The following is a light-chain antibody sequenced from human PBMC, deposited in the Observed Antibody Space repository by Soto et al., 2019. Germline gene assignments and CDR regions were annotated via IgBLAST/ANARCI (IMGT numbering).Light chain of an antibody. V-gene: IGKV1-33*01. CDR2: DAS. J-gene: IGKJ4*01. Sequence: DIPMTQSPSSLSASVGDRITITCQASQNINIYLNWFQVKPGKAPKLLIHDASTLQTGVPSRFRGSGSGTDFTFTITSLQAEDIATYYCQQYESLISFGGGTKVDMK. CDR3: QQYESLIS. CDR1: QNINIY.